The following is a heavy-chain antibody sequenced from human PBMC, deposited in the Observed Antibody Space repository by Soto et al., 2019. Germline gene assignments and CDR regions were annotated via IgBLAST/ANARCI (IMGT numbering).Heavy chain of an antibody. Sequence: ASVKVSCKASGYTFTGYYMHWVRQAPGQGLEWMGWINPNSGGTNYAQKFQGWVTMTRDTSISTAYMELSRLRSDDTAVYYCARAYDFWSGYFSGPFGAFDIWGQGTMVT. D-gene: IGHD3-3*01. V-gene: IGHV1-2*04. CDR1: GYTFTGYY. CDR3: ARAYDFWSGYFSGPFGAFDI. CDR2: INPNSGGT. J-gene: IGHJ3*02.